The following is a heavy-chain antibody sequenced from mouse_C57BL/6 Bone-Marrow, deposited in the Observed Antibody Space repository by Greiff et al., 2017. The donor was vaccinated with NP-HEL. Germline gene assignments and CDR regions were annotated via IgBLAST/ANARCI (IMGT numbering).Heavy chain of an antibody. Sequence: QVQLQQPGAELVMPGASVKLSCKASGYTFTSYWMHWVKQRPGQGLEWIGEIDPSDSYTNYNQKFKGKATLTVDKSSGEANMQLGSLTSKGSAVYYCTKWGYDCAAYWGQGTLVTVSA. D-gene: IGHD2-4*01. CDR3: TKWGYDCAAY. J-gene: IGHJ3*01. V-gene: IGHV1-69*01. CDR1: GYTFTSYW. CDR2: IDPSDSYT.